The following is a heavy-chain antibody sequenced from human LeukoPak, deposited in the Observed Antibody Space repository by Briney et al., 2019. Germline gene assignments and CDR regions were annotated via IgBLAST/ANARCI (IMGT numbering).Heavy chain of an antibody. CDR2: ISGSGGST. V-gene: IGHV3-23*01. CDR1: GFTFSSYA. CDR3: ATLEWLFLHAFDI. D-gene: IGHD3-3*01. J-gene: IGHJ3*02. Sequence: GGSLRLSCAASGFTFSSYAMSWVRQAPGKGLEWVSAISGSGGSTYYADSVKGRFTISRDNSKNTLCLQMNSLRAEDTAVYYCATLEWLFLHAFDIWGQGTMVTVSS.